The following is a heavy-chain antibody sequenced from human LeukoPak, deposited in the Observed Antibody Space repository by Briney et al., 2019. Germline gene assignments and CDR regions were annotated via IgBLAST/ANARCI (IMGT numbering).Heavy chain of an antibody. J-gene: IGHJ6*02. D-gene: IGHD5-18*01. V-gene: IGHV4-59*08. CDR1: GGSISSFY. CDR2: IHDSGTT. CDR3: ARLYGYTYGHGGMDV. Sequence: SETLSLTCTVSGGSISSFYWTWIWQPPGKGLEWIGYIHDSGTTNSNPSLKSRVTISLDTSRNQFSLKLTSVTAADTAVYYCARLYGYTYGHGGMDVWGQGTTVTVSS.